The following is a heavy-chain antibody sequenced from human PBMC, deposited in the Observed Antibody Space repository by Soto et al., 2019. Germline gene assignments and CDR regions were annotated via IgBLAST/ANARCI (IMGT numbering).Heavy chain of an antibody. Sequence: PGGSLRLSCAASGFNFDYYSMHWVRQVPGKGLEWVSAISGSGGSTYYADSVKGRFTISRDNSKNTLYLQMNSLRAEDTAVYYCAKDSHSSDSSGWYVDYYYGMDVWGQGTTVTVSS. CDR2: ISGSGGST. J-gene: IGHJ6*02. D-gene: IGHD6-19*01. V-gene: IGHV3-23*01. CDR3: AKDSHSSDSSGWYVDYYYGMDV. CDR1: GFNFDYYS.